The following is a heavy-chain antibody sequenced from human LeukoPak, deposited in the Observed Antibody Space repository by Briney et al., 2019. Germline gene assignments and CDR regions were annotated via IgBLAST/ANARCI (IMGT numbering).Heavy chain of an antibody. CDR2: ISGSGGSS. D-gene: IGHD3-22*01. Sequence: GGSLRLSCAASGFTFSSYAMSWVRQAPGKGLEWVSAISGSGGSSYYADSVKGRFTISRDNSKNTLYLQMNSLRAEDTAVYFCAKLTSVDSSGYFDYWGQGTLVTVSS. CDR1: GFTFSSYA. CDR3: AKLTSVDSSGYFDY. J-gene: IGHJ4*02. V-gene: IGHV3-23*01.